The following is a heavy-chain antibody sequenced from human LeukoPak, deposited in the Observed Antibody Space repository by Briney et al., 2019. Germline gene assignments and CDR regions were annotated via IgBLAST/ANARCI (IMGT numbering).Heavy chain of an antibody. CDR3: ARGFTEYFQH. V-gene: IGHV3-73*01. Sequence: GGSLKLSCAASGFTFSGSGIHWVRQSSGKGLEWVGRIRSKANKYATTYAASVKGRFTISRDDSKNTAYLQMNSLRAEDTAVYYCARGFTEYFQHWGQGTPVTVSS. CDR1: GFTFSGSG. CDR2: IRSKANKYAT. J-gene: IGHJ1*01.